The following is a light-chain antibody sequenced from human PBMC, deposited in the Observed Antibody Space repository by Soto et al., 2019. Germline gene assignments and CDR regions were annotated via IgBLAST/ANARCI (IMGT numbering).Light chain of an antibody. V-gene: IGKV3D-15*01. Sequence: EIVLTQSPATLSSFPGDRVTLSCRASQYINTRLAWYQHRPGQAPRLLIYQTSLRAAGIPARFSASGSGTDFTLTISSLQPEDFASYYCQQYKDYWTFGQGTKVDMK. CDR1: QYINTR. CDR3: QQYKDYWT. J-gene: IGKJ1*01. CDR2: QTS.